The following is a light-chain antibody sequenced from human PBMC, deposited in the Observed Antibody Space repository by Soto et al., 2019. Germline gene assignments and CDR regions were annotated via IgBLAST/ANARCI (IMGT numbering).Light chain of an antibody. V-gene: IGLV2-14*01. CDR1: SSDVGGHNY. Sequence: QSVLTQPGSVSGSPGQSITISCTGSSSDVGGHNYVSWYQQHPGKAPKLMIYEVTKRPSGVSNRFSGSKSGNTASLTISGLQAEDEADYYCSSYTFTSTLYVFGTGTKVTVL. CDR3: SSYTFTSTLYV. J-gene: IGLJ1*01. CDR2: EVT.